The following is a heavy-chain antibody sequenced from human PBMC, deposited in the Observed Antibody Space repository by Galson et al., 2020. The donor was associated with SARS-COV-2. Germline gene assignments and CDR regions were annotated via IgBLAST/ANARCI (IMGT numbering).Heavy chain of an antibody. Sequence: ASVKVSCKASGYIFTDYYIHWVRQAPGQGLEWMGWINPNSGATDYAQKFQGRVTMTRDTSISTAYMEVSRLRSDDTAVYYCASDPGFCSGGRCNWFDPWGQGTLVTVSS. J-gene: IGHJ5*02. CDR2: INPNSGAT. V-gene: IGHV1-2*02. D-gene: IGHD2-15*01. CDR3: ASDPGFCSGGRCNWFDP. CDR1: GYIFTDYY.